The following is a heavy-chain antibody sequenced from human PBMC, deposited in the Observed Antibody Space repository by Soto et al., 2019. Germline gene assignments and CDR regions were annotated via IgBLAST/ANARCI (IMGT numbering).Heavy chain of an antibody. CDR2: INHSGST. V-gene: IGHV4-34*01. Sequence: SETLSLTCAVYGGSFSGYYWSWIRQPPGKGLEWIGEINHSGSTNYNPSLKSRVTISVDTSKNQFSLKLSSVTAADTAVYYCARGREGLFDYWGQGTLVTVSS. CDR3: ARGREGLFDY. J-gene: IGHJ4*02. CDR1: GGSFSGYY.